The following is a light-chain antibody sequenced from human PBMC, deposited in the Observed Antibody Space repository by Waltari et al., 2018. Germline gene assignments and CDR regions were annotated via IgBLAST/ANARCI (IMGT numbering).Light chain of an antibody. Sequence: QSALTQPASVSGSPGQSFTISCTGTSRYVGGYNYASWYQQHPGKAPKLMIYEVTNRPSGVSNRFSGSKSGNTASLTISGLQAEDEADYYCSSYTTSSTYVFGTGTKVTVL. CDR3: SSYTTSSTYV. CDR1: SRYVGGYNY. CDR2: EVT. J-gene: IGLJ1*01. V-gene: IGLV2-14*01.